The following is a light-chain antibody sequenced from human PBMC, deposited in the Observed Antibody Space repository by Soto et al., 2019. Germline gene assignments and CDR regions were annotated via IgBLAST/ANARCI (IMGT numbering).Light chain of an antibody. CDR1: QGIRSA. CDR3: QQFNTSPYT. J-gene: IGKJ2*01. V-gene: IGKV1-13*02. Sequence: AIQLTQSPSSLSASVGDRVTITCRASQGIRSALAWYQQKPGKAPKLLIYDASSLQSGVPSRFSGSGSGTDFTLAVSSLQAEEFATYYCQQFNTSPYTFGQGTKLEI. CDR2: DAS.